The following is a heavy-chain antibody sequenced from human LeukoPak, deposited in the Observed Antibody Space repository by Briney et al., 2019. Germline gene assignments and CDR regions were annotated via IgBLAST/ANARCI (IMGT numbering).Heavy chain of an antibody. CDR2: ISSSGSTI. V-gene: IGHV3-48*03. Sequence: GGSLRLSCAASGFTFSSYEMNWVRQAPGKGLEWVSYISSSGSTIYYADSVKGRFTISRDNAKNSLYLQMNSLRAEDTAVYYCARDSRRGYYDSSDYFDYWGREPWSPSPQ. D-gene: IGHD3-22*01. CDR1: GFTFSSYE. CDR3: ARDSRRGYYDSSDYFDY. J-gene: IGHJ4*02.